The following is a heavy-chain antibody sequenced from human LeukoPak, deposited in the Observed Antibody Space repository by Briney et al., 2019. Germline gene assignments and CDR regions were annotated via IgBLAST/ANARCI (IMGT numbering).Heavy chain of an antibody. Sequence: PGGSLRLSCAASGFTLSSYWMSWVRQAPGKGLEWVANIKQDGSEKYYVDSVKGRFTISRDNAKNSLYLQMNSLRAEDTAVYYCARAEMPYYFDYWGQGTLVTVSS. CDR2: IKQDGSEK. CDR3: ARAEMPYYFDY. J-gene: IGHJ4*02. V-gene: IGHV3-7*01. D-gene: IGHD2-2*01. CDR1: GFTLSSYW.